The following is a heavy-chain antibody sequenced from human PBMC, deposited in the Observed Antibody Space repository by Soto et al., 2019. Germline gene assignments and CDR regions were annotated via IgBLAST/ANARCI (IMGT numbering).Heavy chain of an antibody. J-gene: IGHJ3*02. Sequence: GSLRHSCAASGFTFSSYGMHWVRQAPGKGLEWVAVISYDGSNKYYADSVKGRFTISGDNSKNTLYLQMNSLGAEDTAVYYCAKDRSLGITIFGVAPDAFDIWGQGTMVTVSS. V-gene: IGHV3-30*18. D-gene: IGHD3-3*01. CDR3: AKDRSLGITIFGVAPDAFDI. CDR2: ISYDGSNK. CDR1: GFTFSSYG.